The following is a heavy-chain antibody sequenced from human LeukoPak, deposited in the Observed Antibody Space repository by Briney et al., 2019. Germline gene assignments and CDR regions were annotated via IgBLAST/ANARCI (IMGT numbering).Heavy chain of an antibody. J-gene: IGHJ4*02. D-gene: IGHD6-19*01. V-gene: IGHV3-23*01. CDR1: GFTFSSYA. Sequence: GGSLRLSCAASGFTFSSYATSWVRQAPGKGLEWVSYISGSGGTTSYADSVKGRVTISRDNSKNTLYLQMNSLRAEDTAVYYCAKRDSSGSLPRLFDYWGQGTLVTVSS. CDR3: AKRDSSGSLPRLFDY. CDR2: ISGSGGTT.